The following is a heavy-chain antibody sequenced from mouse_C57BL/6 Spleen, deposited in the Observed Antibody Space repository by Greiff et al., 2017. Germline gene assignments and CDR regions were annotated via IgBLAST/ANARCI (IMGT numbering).Heavy chain of an antibody. J-gene: IGHJ3*01. CDR3: TTSIYYYGSSPWFAY. CDR1: GFNIKDDY. V-gene: IGHV14-4*01. CDR2: IDPENGDT. Sequence: VQLQQPGAELVRPGASVKLSCTASGFNIKDDYMHWVKQRPEQGLEWIGWIDPENGDTEYASKFQGKATITADTSSNTAYLQLSSLTSEDTAVYYCTTSIYYYGSSPWFAYWGQGTLVTVSA. D-gene: IGHD1-1*01.